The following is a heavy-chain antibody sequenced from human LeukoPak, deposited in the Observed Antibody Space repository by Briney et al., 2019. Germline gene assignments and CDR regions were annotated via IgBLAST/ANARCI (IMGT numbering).Heavy chain of an antibody. CDR3: ARDSLPQLYCSGGSCYVDY. V-gene: IGHV3-64*01. J-gene: IGHJ4*02. CDR1: GFTFSSYA. CDR2: ISSNGGST. D-gene: IGHD2-15*01. Sequence: GGSLRLSCAASGFTFSSYAMHWVRQAPGKGLEYVSAISSNGGSTYYANSVKGRFTISRDNSKNTLYLQMGSLRAEDMAVYYCARDSLPQLYCSGGSCYVDYWGQGTLVTVSS.